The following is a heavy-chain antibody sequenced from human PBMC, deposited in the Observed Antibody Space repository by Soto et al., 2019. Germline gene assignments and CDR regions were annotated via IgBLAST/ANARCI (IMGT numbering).Heavy chain of an antibody. CDR3: AKDYYWNYYLDY. D-gene: IGHD1-7*01. V-gene: IGHV3-23*01. CDR2: INGSGGST. Sequence: PLGSLRLSCAASGCTFRSFPINWVRQAPWKGLEWVSDINGSGGSTNYADSVKGRFTISRDTSKNTLYLQMSSLRAEETAVYYCAKDYYWNYYLDYWGKGTLVTVSS. J-gene: IGHJ4*02. CDR1: GCTFRSFP.